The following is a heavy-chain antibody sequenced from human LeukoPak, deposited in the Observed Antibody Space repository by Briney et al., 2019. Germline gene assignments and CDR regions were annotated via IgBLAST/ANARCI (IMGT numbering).Heavy chain of an antibody. Sequence: GGSLRLSCAASGFTFSSYAMHWVRQAPGKGLEWVAVISYDGSNKYYADSVKGRFTISRDNSKNTLYLQMNSLRAEDTAVYYCARGAKLYSREWLLSHYYYGMDVWGQGTLVTVSS. D-gene: IGHD3-3*01. V-gene: IGHV3-30-3*01. CDR3: ARGAKLYSREWLLSHYYYGMDV. CDR2: ISYDGSNK. CDR1: GFTFSSYA. J-gene: IGHJ6*02.